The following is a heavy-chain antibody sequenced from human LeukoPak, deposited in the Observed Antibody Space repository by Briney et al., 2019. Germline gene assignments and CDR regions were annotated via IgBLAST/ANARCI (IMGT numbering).Heavy chain of an antibody. CDR1: GFTFDDYA. CDR2: ISWNSGSI. J-gene: IGHJ6*02. V-gene: IGHV3-9*01. Sequence: GGSLRLSCAASGFTFDDYAMHWVRQAPGKGLEWVSGISWNSGSIGYADSVKGRFTISRDNAKNSLYLQMNSLRAEDTALYYCAKDRALHYYYGMDVWGQRTTVTVSS. CDR3: AKDRALHYYYGMDV. D-gene: IGHD5/OR15-5a*01.